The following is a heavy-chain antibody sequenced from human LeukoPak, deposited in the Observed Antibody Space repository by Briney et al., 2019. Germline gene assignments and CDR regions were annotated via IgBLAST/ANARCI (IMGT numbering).Heavy chain of an antibody. J-gene: IGHJ4*02. V-gene: IGHV3-23*01. Sequence: PGGSWRFSCAASGFTFSSYAMSWVGQAPGKGRGWVSAISGSGGSTYYADSVKGRFTISRDNSKNTLYLQMNSLRAEDTAVYYCAKEATMIVVVITEVDYWGQGTLVTVSS. CDR3: AKEATMIVVVITEVDY. D-gene: IGHD3-22*01. CDR1: GFTFSSYA. CDR2: ISGSGGST.